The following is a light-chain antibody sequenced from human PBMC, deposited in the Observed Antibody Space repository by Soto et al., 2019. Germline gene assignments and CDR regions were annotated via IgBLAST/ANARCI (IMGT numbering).Light chain of an antibody. J-gene: IGKJ1*01. V-gene: IGKV3-20*01. CDR1: QSVSSTY. CDR3: LQYVSSPWPK. CDR2: GAS. Sequence: ENVLTQSPGTLFLPPGKRDNLFCCQSQSVSSTYLSWYQQKPGQAPMLLIYGASSMATGIPDRVRGSWSGSDFTHTISRLEPQESAVYYCLQYVSSPWPKFGQETKVDIK.